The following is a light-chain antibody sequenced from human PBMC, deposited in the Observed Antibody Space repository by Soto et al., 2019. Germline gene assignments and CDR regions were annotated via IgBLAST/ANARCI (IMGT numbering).Light chain of an antibody. V-gene: IGLV1-40*01. Sequence: QSVLTQPPSASGAPGQRVTISCTGSSSKIGAGYDVHWYQQLPGTAPKLLIYGNSNRPSGVPDRFSGSKSGTSASLAITGRQAEDEADYYCQSYASSLSGPVVFGGGTKVTVL. CDR2: GNS. CDR3: QSYASSLSGPVV. CDR1: SSKIGAGYD. J-gene: IGLJ2*01.